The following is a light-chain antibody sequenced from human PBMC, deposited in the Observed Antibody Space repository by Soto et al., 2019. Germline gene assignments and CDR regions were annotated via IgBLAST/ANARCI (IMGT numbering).Light chain of an antibody. CDR3: QKLNAYPPWT. CDR1: QGISSN. V-gene: IGKV1-9*01. CDR2: GAS. J-gene: IGKJ1*01. Sequence: QLPQSPSSLSASVGDRVTITCRASQGISSNLAWYQQKPGRAPKLLIFGASTLQSGVPSRFSGSGSGTECTLPITSLQPEDFATYFCQKLNAYPPWTFGQGTKLEIK.